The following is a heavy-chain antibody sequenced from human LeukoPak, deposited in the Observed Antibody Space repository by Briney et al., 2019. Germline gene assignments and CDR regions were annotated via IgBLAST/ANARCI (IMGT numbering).Heavy chain of an antibody. J-gene: IGHJ4*02. CDR3: AKDPLSYYDSSGYRYFDY. CDR2: ISGSGGST. CDR1: GFTFNNYA. Sequence: PGGSLRLSCAASGFTFNNYAMNWVRQAPGKGLEWVSGISGSGGSTYYAYSVKGRFTISRDNSKNTLYLQMNRLRAEDTAVYFCAKDPLSYYDSSGYRYFDYWGQGTLVTVSS. D-gene: IGHD3-22*01. V-gene: IGHV3-23*01.